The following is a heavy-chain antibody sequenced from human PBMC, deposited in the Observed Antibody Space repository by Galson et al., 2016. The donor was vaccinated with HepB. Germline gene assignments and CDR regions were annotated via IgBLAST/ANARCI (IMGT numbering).Heavy chain of an antibody. V-gene: IGHV3-64D*06. CDR3: VKDRGCPNCRYDY. CDR1: GFTFDDYA. Sequence: SLRLSCAASGFTFDDYAMHWVRQPPGKGLEYVSTVCADGFATYYADSVKGRFTISRDNSKNTQYLQMSSLRPEDTALYYCVKDRGCPNCRYDYWGQGALVTVSS. CDR2: VCADGFAT. J-gene: IGHJ4*02. D-gene: IGHD1-1*01.